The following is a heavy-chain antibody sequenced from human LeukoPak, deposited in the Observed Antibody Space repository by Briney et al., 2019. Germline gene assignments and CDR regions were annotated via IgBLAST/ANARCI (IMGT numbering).Heavy chain of an antibody. CDR1: GFTFSSYA. Sequence: GGSLRLSCAASGFTFSSYAMHWVRQAPGKGLEWVAVISYDGSNKHYADSVKGRFTISRDNSKNTLYLQMNSLRAEDTAVYYCARSETPMADPFDYWGQGTLVTVSS. CDR3: ARSETPMADPFDY. D-gene: IGHD3-10*01. CDR2: ISYDGSNK. V-gene: IGHV3-30-3*01. J-gene: IGHJ4*02.